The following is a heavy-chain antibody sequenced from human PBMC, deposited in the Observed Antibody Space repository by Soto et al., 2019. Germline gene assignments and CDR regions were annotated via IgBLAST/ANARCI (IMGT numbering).Heavy chain of an antibody. CDR2: IHYSGST. D-gene: IGHD3-16*01. CDR1: GGSISIGTDY. J-gene: IGHJ4*02. V-gene: IGHV4-39*01. CDR3: ARHRGSYGGEYYFDY. Sequence: SENLSLTCDVSGGSISIGTDYWGWIRQPPGKGLEWIGNIHYSGSTNYNPSLKSRVSISVDTSKNHFSLKLTSVTAADTAVYYCARHRGSYGGEYYFDYWGQGSQVT.